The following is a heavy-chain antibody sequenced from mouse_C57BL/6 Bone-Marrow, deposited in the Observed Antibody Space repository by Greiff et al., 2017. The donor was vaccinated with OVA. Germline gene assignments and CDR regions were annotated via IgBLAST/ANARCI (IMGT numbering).Heavy chain of an antibody. D-gene: IGHD2-1*01. J-gene: IGHJ4*01. Sequence: QVQLQQSGPGLVQPSQSLSITCTVSGFSFTSYGVHWVRQSPGQGLEWLGVIWSGGSTDYNAAFITRLSISKDNSKSQVFFKMNSLQADDTAIYYCARRGGNYEYYYAMDYWGQGTSVTVSS. CDR1: GFSFTSYG. CDR3: ARRGGNYEYYYAMDY. V-gene: IGHV2-2*01. CDR2: IWSGGST.